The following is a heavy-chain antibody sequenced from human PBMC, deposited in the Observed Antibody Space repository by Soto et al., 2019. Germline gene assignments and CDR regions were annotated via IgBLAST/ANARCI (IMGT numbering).Heavy chain of an antibody. J-gene: IGHJ5*02. CDR1: GYSFTSYW. Sequence: HGESLKISCKGSGYSFTSYWISWVRQMPGKGLEWMGRIDPSDSYTNYSPPFQGHVTISADKSISTAYLQWSSLKASDIAMYYCARRGQANGVWFGEGTYNWFVTWGQGTLVTVSS. CDR2: IDPSDSYT. D-gene: IGHD3-10*01. V-gene: IGHV5-10-1*01. CDR3: ARRGQANGVWFGEGTYNWFVT.